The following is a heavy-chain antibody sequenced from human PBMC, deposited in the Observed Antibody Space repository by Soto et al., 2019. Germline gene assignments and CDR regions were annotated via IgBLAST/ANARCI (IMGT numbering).Heavy chain of an antibody. CDR3: AREHIVATITNYYMDV. Sequence: GGSLRLSCAASGFTFSSYSMNWVRQAPGKGLEWVSSISSSSSYIYYADSVKGRFTISRDNAKNSLYLQMNSLRAEDTAVYYCAREHIVATITNYYMDVWGKGSTVTVSS. V-gene: IGHV3-21*01. D-gene: IGHD5-12*01. CDR1: GFTFSSYS. CDR2: ISSSSSYI. J-gene: IGHJ6*03.